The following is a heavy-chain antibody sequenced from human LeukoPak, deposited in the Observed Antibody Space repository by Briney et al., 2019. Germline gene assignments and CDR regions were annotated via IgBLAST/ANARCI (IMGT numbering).Heavy chain of an antibody. CDR2: ISSDGSST. Sequence: GGSLRLSCAASGFTFSNYWMHWVRQAPGKGLVWVSRISSDGSSTTYADSVKGRFTISRDNADNSLYLQMNSLTAEDTAVYYCVRYRREGLYYFDYWGQGTLVTVSS. J-gene: IGHJ4*02. CDR1: GFTFSNYW. CDR3: VRYRREGLYYFDY. V-gene: IGHV3-74*01.